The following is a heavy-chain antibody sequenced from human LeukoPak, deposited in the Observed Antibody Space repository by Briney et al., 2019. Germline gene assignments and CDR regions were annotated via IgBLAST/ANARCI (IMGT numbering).Heavy chain of an antibody. CDR1: GGSISSYY. CDR2: IYCSGST. V-gene: IGHV4-59*01. CDR3: ARGSGDYGDLDY. D-gene: IGHD4-17*01. J-gene: IGHJ4*02. Sequence: SETLSLTCTVSGGSISSYYWSWIRQPPGKGLEWIGYIYCSGSTNYNPSLKSRVTISVDTSKNQFSLKLSSVTAADTAVYYCARGSGDYGDLDYWGQGTLVTVSS.